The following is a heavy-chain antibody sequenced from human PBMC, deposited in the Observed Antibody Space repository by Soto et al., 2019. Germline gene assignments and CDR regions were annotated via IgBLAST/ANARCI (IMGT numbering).Heavy chain of an antibody. CDR2: ISDDGSNK. V-gene: IGHV3-30*04. Sequence: GGSLRLSCATSGFTFSSFAMHWVRQAPGKGLEWVAVISDDGSNKYYADSVKGRFTISRDNSKNTLYLQMNSLRGEDTAVYSCARVEQWLYIAKYWGQGTLVTVSS. CDR3: ARVEQWLYIAKY. CDR1: GFTFSSFA. J-gene: IGHJ4*02. D-gene: IGHD6-19*01.